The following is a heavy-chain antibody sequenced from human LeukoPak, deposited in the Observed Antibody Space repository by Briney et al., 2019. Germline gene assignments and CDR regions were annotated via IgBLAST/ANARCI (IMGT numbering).Heavy chain of an antibody. CDR3: ARDKSRVLDY. CDR1: GDSVSSNSVA. J-gene: IGHJ4*02. Sequence: SQTLSLTCAISGDSVSSNSVAWNWIKQSPSRGLEWLGRTYYRSQWYNDYGVSVKSRITINPDTSKNQFSLQVNSVTPEDTAVYYCARDKSRVLDYWGQGTLVTVSS. CDR2: TYYRSQWYN. V-gene: IGHV6-1*01. D-gene: IGHD6-13*01.